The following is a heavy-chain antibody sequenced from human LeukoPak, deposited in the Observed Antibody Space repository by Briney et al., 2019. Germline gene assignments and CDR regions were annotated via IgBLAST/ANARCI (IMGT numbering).Heavy chain of an antibody. D-gene: IGHD2-21*02. CDR2: IYYSGST. CDR1: GGSISTYY. J-gene: IGHJ5*02. CDR3: ARDPTRTPYCGGDCYSGDWFDP. Sequence: SETLSLTCSVSGGSISTYYWTWIRQPPGKGLEWIGYIYYSGSTNYNPSLKSRVTISLDTSKNQFSLKLSSVTAADTAVYYCARDPTRTPYCGGDCYSGDWFDPWGQGTLVTVSS. V-gene: IGHV4-59*01.